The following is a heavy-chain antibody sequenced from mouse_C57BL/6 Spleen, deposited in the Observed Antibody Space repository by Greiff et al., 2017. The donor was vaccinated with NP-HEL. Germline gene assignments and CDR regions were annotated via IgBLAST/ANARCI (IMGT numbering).Heavy chain of an antibody. J-gene: IGHJ1*03. CDR3: SRSGTAVGWYFDV. V-gene: IGHV1-52*01. CDR1: GYTFTSYW. D-gene: IGHD1-1*01. CDR2: IDPSGSET. Sequence: QVQLQQPGAELVRPGSSVKLSCKASGYTFTSYWMHWVKQRPIQGLEWIGNIDPSGSETHYNQKFKDKATLTVDKSSSTAYMQLSSLTSEDSAVYYCSRSGTAVGWYFDVWGTGTTVTVSS.